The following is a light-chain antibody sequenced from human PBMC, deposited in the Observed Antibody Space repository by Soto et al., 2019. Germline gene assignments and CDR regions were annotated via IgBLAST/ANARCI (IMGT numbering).Light chain of an antibody. CDR2: GSS. V-gene: IGKV3-20*01. CDR1: QSVSSSF. Sequence: EIVLTQSPGTLSLSPGERATLSCRASQSVSSSFLGWDQQKPGQATMLLIDGSSSRATVIPYRFSGSGSGTDFTITISRLEPEAFSVYYCQQDGSSPGTFGQGTKVEIK. J-gene: IGKJ2*01. CDR3: QQDGSSPGT.